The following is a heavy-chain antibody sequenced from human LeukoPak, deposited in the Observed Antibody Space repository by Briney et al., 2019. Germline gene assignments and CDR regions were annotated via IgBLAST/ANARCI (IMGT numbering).Heavy chain of an antibody. CDR1: GGSISSSSYY. CDR3: TGPRPQKRPGAGDAFDI. J-gene: IGHJ3*02. CDR2: IYYSGST. V-gene: IGHV4-39*01. D-gene: IGHD4/OR15-4a*01. Sequence: SETLSLTCTVSGGSISSSSYYWGWIRQPPGKGLEWIGSIYYSGSTYYNPSLKSRVTISVDTSKNQFSLKLSSVTAADTAVYYCTGPRPQKRPGAGDAFDIWGQGTMVTVSS.